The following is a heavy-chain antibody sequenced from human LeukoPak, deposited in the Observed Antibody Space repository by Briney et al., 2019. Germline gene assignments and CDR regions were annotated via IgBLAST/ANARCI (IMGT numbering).Heavy chain of an antibody. J-gene: IGHJ3*02. CDR2: ISYDGSNK. Sequence: GGSLRLSCAASGFTFSSYAMHWVRQAPGKRLEWVAVISYDGSNKYYADSVKGRFTISRDNSKNTLYLQMNSLRAEDTAVYYCAREICSSTSCLAFDIWGQGTMVTVSS. D-gene: IGHD2-2*01. V-gene: IGHV3-30*04. CDR3: AREICSSTSCLAFDI. CDR1: GFTFSSYA.